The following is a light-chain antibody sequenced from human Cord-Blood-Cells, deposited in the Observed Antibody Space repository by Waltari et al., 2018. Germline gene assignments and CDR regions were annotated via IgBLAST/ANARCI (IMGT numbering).Light chain of an antibody. Sequence: DIQMTQSASSLSAYVGVRVTITCRATQSISSYLNWYQQKPGKAPKLLIYAASSLQSGVPSRFSGSGSGTDFTLTISSLQPEDFATYYCQQSYSTPRTFGQGTKVEIK. CDR1: QSISSY. CDR2: AAS. J-gene: IGKJ1*01. V-gene: IGKV1-39*01. CDR3: QQSYSTPRT.